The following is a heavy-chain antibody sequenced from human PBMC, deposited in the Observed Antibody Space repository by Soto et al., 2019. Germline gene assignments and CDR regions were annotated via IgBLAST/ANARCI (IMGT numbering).Heavy chain of an antibody. CDR3: AKSRVRYSSSSGLGRRARLGIAVAGRLGY. CDR1: GFTFSSYA. Sequence: EVQLLESGGGLVQPGGSLRLSCAASGFTFSSYAMSRVRQAPGKGLEWVSAISGSGGSTYYADSVKGRFTISRDNSKNTLYLQMNSLRAEDTAVYYCAKSRVRYSSSSGLGRRARLGIAVAGRLGYWGQGTLVTVSS. D-gene: IGHD6-19*01. CDR2: ISGSGGST. V-gene: IGHV3-23*01. J-gene: IGHJ4*02.